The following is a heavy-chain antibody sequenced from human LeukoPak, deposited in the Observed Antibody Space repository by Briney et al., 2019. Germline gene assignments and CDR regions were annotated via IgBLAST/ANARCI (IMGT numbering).Heavy chain of an antibody. J-gene: IGHJ4*02. Sequence: ASVKVSCKASGYTFTTYAISWVRQAPGQGLEWMGWISAYYGNTTYAQKFQGRVTMTTDTFTSTAYMELRSLRSDDTAMYHCARDTDTGNYYGSGSYYSPPGYWGQGTLVTVSS. D-gene: IGHD3-10*01. CDR2: ISAYYGNT. CDR1: GYTFTTYA. V-gene: IGHV1-18*01. CDR3: ARDTDTGNYYGSGSYYSPPGY.